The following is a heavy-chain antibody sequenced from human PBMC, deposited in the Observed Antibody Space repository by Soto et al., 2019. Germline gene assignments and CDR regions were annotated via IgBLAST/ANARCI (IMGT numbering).Heavy chain of an antibody. CDR1: GFTFSDYN. CDR3: VIQVGVDS. CDR2: ISNDGKNE. D-gene: IGHD3-16*01. J-gene: IGHJ4*02. V-gene: IGHV3-30*04. Sequence: QVQLVESGGGVVQPGRSLRLSCAASGFTFSDYNMYWVRQAPGKGLEWVAIISNDGKNEYYADSVKGRCTISRDNSKNTVFLQMDSLRVEDTAVFYCVIQVGVDSWGQGTLVTVSS.